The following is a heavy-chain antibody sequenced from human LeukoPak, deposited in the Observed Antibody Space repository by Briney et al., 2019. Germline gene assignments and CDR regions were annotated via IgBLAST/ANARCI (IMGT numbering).Heavy chain of an antibody. J-gene: IGHJ5*02. CDR2: IYYSGST. Sequence: SETLSLTCTVSGGSISSHYRNWIRQPPGKGLEWIGYIYYSGSTNYNPSLKSRVTISVDTSKNQFSLKLSSLTAADPAVYYCERDSDGSGSYFDPWGQGTLVTVSS. D-gene: IGHD1-26*01. CDR3: ERDSDGSGSYFDP. CDR1: GGSISSHY. V-gene: IGHV4-59*11.